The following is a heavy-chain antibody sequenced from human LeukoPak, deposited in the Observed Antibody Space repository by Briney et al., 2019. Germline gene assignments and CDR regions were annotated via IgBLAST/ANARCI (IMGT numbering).Heavy chain of an antibody. Sequence: PSETLSLTCTVSGGSISSYYWSWIRQPPGKGLEWIGSIYYSGSAYYNPSLKSRVTISVDTSKNQFSLKLSSVTAADTAVYYCARRSIAARDWFDPWGQGTLVTVSS. CDR3: ARRSIAARDWFDP. D-gene: IGHD6-6*01. CDR1: GGSISSYY. J-gene: IGHJ5*02. V-gene: IGHV4-59*05. CDR2: IYYSGSA.